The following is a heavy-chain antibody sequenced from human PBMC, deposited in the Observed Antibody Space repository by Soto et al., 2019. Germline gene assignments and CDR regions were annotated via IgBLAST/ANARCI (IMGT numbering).Heavy chain of an antibody. CDR1: GYTFSTYD. V-gene: IGHV1-8*01. Sequence: QVHLVQSGAEVRKPGASVKVSCKTSGYTFSTYDINWVRQASGQGLEWFGWMNPDSGDTGYGQKFLGRVTCNRNTSTGTAYMELTGLSSDVSASYYCPGGRMGAAQFSDPRASSYALDPWGHGTVVTVSS. CDR2: MNPDSGDT. D-gene: IGHD6-25*01. J-gene: IGHJ5*02. CDR3: PGGRMGAAQFSDPRASSYALDP.